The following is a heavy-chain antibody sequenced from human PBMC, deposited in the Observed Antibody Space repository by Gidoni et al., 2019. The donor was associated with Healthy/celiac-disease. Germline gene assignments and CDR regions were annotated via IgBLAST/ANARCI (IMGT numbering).Heavy chain of an antibody. D-gene: IGHD5-18*01. J-gene: IGHJ4*02. CDR3: ARGRRGYSYGHVDY. CDR2: ISYDGSNK. CDR1: GFTFSSYA. Sequence: QVQLVESGGGVVQLGSSLRRSCAASGFTFSSYAMHWVRQATGKGLEWVAVISYDGSNKYYADSVKGRFTISRDNSKNTLYLQMNSLRAEDTAVYYCARGRRGYSYGHVDYWGQGTLVTVSS. V-gene: IGHV3-30-3*01.